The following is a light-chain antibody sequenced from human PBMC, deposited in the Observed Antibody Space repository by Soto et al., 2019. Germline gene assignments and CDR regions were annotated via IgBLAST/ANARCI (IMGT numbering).Light chain of an antibody. J-gene: IGLJ1*01. CDR2: DVS. CDR1: SSDVGAYNY. CDR3: SSYTTSATYV. Sequence: QSALTQPASVSGSPGQSITISCTRTSSDVGAYNYVSWYQQHPGKAPKLMIYDVSDRPSGVSDRFSGSKSGNTASLTISGLQAEDEADYYCSSYTTSATYVFGTGTKVTVL. V-gene: IGLV2-14*03.